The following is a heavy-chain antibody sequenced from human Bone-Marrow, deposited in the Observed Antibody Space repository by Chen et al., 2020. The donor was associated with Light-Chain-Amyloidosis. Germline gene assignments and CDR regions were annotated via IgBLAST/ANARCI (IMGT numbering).Heavy chain of an antibody. CDR1: GYTFPNYW. J-gene: IGHJ4*02. D-gene: IGHD5-12*01. Sequence: EVQLEQSGPEVQKPGESLKISFKVSGYTFPNYWIGWVRQMPGKGLEWMGVIYPDASDARYSPSFEGQVTISADKSITTAYLQWRSLKASDTAMYYCARRRDGYNFDYWGQGTLVTVSS. CDR2: IYPDASDA. CDR3: ARRRDGYNFDY. V-gene: IGHV5-51*01.